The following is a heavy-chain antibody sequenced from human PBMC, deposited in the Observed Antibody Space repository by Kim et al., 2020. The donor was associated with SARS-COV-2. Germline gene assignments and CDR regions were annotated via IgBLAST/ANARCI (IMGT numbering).Heavy chain of an antibody. V-gene: IGHV3-30*18. Sequence: GGSLRLSCAASGFTFSSYGMHWVRQAPGKGLEWVAVISYDGSNKYYADSLKGRFTISRDNSKNTLYLQLNSLRAEDTAVYYCAKSGPSGSTIAYLIHLSRRGRVDTTYYFDYWGQGTLVTVSS. CDR2: ISYDGSNK. CDR3: AKSGPSGSTIAYLIHLSRRGRVDTTYYFDY. D-gene: IGHD3-10*01. J-gene: IGHJ4*02. CDR1: GFTFSSYG.